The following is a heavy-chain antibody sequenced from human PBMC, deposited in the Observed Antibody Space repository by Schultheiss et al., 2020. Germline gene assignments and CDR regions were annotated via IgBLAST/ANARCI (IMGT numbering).Heavy chain of an antibody. J-gene: IGHJ4*02. CDR3: AKDSFDY. V-gene: IGHV3-30*18. CDR1: GFTFSSYG. CDR2: ISYDGSNK. Sequence: GESLKISCAASGFTFSSYGMHWVRQAPGKGLEWVAVISYDGSNKYYADSVKGRFTISRDNSKNTLYLQMNSLRAEDTAVYYCAKDSFDYWGQGTLVTVSS.